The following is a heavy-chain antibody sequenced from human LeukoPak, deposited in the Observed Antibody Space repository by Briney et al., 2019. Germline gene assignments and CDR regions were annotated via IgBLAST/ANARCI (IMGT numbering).Heavy chain of an antibody. V-gene: IGHV1-46*01. CDR2: INPSGGST. CDR1: GCTFTSYY. J-gene: IGHJ4*02. D-gene: IGHD6-13*01. Sequence: AAVKVSCKASGCTFTSYYMHWVRQAPGQGLEWMGIINPSGGSTSYAQKFQGRVTMTRDTSTSTVYMELSSLRSEDTAVYYCARDTLYSSSWRNPFDYWGQGTLVTVSS. CDR3: ARDTLYSSSWRNPFDY.